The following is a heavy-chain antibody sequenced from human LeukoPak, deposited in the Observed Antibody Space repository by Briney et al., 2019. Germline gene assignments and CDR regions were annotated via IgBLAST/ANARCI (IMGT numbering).Heavy chain of an antibody. J-gene: IGHJ3*02. Sequence: PSETLSLTCTVSGGSISSSSYSWGWIRQPPGKGLEWIGSIYYSGTTYYNPSLKSRVTISVDTSKIQFSLKLSSVTAADTAVYYCARPRSGSYLNDAFDIWGQGTMVTVSS. V-gene: IGHV4-39*01. CDR3: ARPRSGSYLNDAFDI. D-gene: IGHD1-26*01. CDR1: GGSISSSSYS. CDR2: IYYSGTT.